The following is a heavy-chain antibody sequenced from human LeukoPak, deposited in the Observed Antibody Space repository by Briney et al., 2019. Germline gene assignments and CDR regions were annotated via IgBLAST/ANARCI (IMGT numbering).Heavy chain of an antibody. V-gene: IGHV4-59*11. CDR1: GGSMSHH. J-gene: IGHJ3*01. CDR3: AREKSPERKTWLQLGAFDV. D-gene: IGHD5-24*01. CDR2: ISHTAST. Sequence: SETLSLTCTVSGGSMSHHWSWIRQSPGRGLEWIGYISHTASTNYNPSLKSRVTLSIDTSKSQLSFQLTSVTAADTAVYYCAREKSPERKTWLQLGAFDVWGQGTVVTVSS.